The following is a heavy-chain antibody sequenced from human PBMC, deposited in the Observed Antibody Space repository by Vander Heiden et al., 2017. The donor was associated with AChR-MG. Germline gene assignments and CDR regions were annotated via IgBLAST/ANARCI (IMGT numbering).Heavy chain of an antibody. Sequence: QVQLVESGGAAVQPGGSLRLSCATSGFTFSGYGMRWVRQAPGKGLEWVAVIRSDGNNRYYAESVEGRFTISRDNFKNTLHLQMSSLRAEDTAVYYCAKYSSSSNPYYGMDVWGQGTTVTVSS. J-gene: IGHJ6*02. CDR3: AKYSSSSNPYYGMDV. CDR2: IRSDGNNR. CDR1: GFTFSGYG. V-gene: IGHV3-30*02. D-gene: IGHD6-6*01.